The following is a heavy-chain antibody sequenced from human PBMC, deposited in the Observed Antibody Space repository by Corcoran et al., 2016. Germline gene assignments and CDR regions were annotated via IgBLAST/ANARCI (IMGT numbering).Heavy chain of an antibody. Sequence: QVQLVQSGAEVKKPGSSVKVSCKASGGTFSSYAISWVRQAPGQGLEWMGGIIPIFGTASYAQKFQGRVTITADKSTSTAYMELSSLRSEDTAVYYWATRGRGQRNYYYYGMDVWGQGTTVTVSS. V-gene: IGHV1-69*06. J-gene: IGHJ6*02. CDR1: GGTFSSYA. D-gene: IGHD1-26*01. CDR3: ATRGRGQRNYYYYGMDV. CDR2: IIPIFGTA.